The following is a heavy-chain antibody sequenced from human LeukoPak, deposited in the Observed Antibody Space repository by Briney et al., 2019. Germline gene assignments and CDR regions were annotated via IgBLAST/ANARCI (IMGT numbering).Heavy chain of an antibody. CDR1: GFTFSSYG. Sequence: GGSLRLSCAASGFTFSSYGMHWVRQAPGKGLEGVAVIWYDGSNKYYADSVKGRFTISRDNSKKPLYLQMNSLRAEDKGVYSCARAGRRNWFDPWGQGTLVTVSS. J-gene: IGHJ5*02. CDR3: ARAGRRNWFDP. CDR2: IWYDGSNK. V-gene: IGHV3-33*01.